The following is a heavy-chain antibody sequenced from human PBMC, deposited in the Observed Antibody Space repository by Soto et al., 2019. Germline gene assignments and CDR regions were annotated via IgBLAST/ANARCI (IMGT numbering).Heavy chain of an antibody. J-gene: IGHJ6*02. CDR1: GYTFTSYD. CDR3: VRDKYYDIVTGYRDSGMDV. D-gene: IGHD3-9*01. V-gene: IGHV1-8*01. CDR2: MNPNSGNT. Sequence: ASVNVSCKASGYTFTSYDINWVRQATGQGFEYLGWMNPNSGNTGYVKKFQGRVTMTRDTSMSTAYMELRSLRDEDTAVYYRVRDKYYDIVTGYRDSGMDVWGQGTTVTVSS.